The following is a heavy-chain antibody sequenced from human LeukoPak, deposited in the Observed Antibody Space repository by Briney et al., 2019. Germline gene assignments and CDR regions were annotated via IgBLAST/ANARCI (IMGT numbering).Heavy chain of an antibody. D-gene: IGHD6-19*01. V-gene: IGHV3-7*03. J-gene: IGHJ5*02. CDR1: GFTFSSYW. CDR3: AKGIWSSGSIDWFDP. Sequence: GGSLRLSCAASGFTFSSYWMSWVRQAPGKGLEWVANIKQDGSEKYYVDSVKGRFTISRDNAKNSLYLQMNSLRAEDTAVYYCAKGIWSSGSIDWFDPWGQGTLVTVSS. CDR2: IKQDGSEK.